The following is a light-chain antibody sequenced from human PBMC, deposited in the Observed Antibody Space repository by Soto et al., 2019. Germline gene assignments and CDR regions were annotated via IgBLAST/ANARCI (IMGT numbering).Light chain of an antibody. J-gene: IGLJ2*01. V-gene: IGLV4-60*03. Sequence: QLVLTQSSSASASLGSSVXXTXXXXXXXXXYTIAWHQQQPGKAPRYLMKLERSGRYNKGSGVPDRFSGSSSGADRYLTISNLQSEDEADYYCETWDSNTHVVFGGGTKVTVL. CDR3: ETWDSNTHVV. CDR2: LERSGRY. CDR1: XXXXXYT.